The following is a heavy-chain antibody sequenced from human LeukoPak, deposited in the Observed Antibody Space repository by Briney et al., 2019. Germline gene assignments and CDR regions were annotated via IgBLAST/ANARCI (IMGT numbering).Heavy chain of an antibody. D-gene: IGHD3-10*01. CDR3: ARGTMASDF. V-gene: IGHV3-11*01. Sequence: PGGSLRLSCAASVFTLSDYNMRWIRQTRWKGLEWVSYISISGTTTFYVDSVKGRFTISRDNTKNSLYLQMNSLRAEDTAMYYCARGTMASDFWGQGTLVTVSS. CDR2: ISISGTTT. J-gene: IGHJ4*02. CDR1: VFTLSDYN.